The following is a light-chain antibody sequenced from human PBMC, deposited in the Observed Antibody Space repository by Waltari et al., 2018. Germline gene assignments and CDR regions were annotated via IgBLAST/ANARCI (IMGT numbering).Light chain of an antibody. Sequence: VVMTQSPLSLPVTLGQPASISCRSSQSLVHRDGNTYLNWFQQRPGLSPRRLIYKISRRETGVPDRFSGSGSGTDFTLNISRVEAEDVAIYYCMQATHWPRTFGQGTKVEIK. V-gene: IGKV2-30*02. J-gene: IGKJ1*01. CDR1: QSLVHRDGNTY. CDR2: KIS. CDR3: MQATHWPRT.